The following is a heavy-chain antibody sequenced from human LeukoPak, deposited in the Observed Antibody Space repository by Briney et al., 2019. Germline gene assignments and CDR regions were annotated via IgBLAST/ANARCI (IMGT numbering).Heavy chain of an antibody. V-gene: IGHV4-4*07. D-gene: IGHD5-24*01. Sequence: SETLSLTCSVSGVSISTYYWTWIRQPAGKGLEWIGRIFTSGSTNYNPSLKSRVTMSVDTSKNQFSLKLSSVTAADTAVYCVXXXXXXXXRAYDYWGQGTLVTVSS. J-gene: IGHJ4*02. CDR1: GVSISTYY. CDR2: IFTSGST. CDR3: XXXXXXXXRAYDY.